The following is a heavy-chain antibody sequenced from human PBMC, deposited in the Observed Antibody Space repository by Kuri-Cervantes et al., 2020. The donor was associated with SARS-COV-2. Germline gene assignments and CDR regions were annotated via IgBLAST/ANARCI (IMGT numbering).Heavy chain of an antibody. CDR3: ARQMMSTITIFGAVITRHWFDP. CDR2: IYYSGSI. Sequence: GSLRLSCTVSGGSISSSSYYWGWIRQPPGKGLEWIGSIYYSGSIYYNPSLKSRVTISVDTSKNQFSLKLSSVTAADTAVYYCARQMMSTITIFGAVITRHWFDPWGQGTLVTVSS. V-gene: IGHV4-39*01. CDR1: GGSISSSSYY. J-gene: IGHJ5*02. D-gene: IGHD3-3*01.